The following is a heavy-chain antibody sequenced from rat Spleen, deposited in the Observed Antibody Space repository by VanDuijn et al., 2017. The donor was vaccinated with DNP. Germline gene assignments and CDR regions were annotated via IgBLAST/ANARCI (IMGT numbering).Heavy chain of an antibody. CDR2: IIYDGSRT. J-gene: IGHJ4*01. D-gene: IGHD1-1*01. CDR3: ATLDYYSGYAMDA. CDR1: GFTFSDYA. Sequence: EVQLVESGGRLVQPGNSLKLSCAASGFTFSDYAMAWVRQSPKKGLEWVATIIYDGSRTYYRDSVKGRFTISRDNAKSTLYLQMDSLRSEDTATYYCATLDYYSGYAMDAWGQGTSVTVSS. V-gene: IGHV5S10*01.